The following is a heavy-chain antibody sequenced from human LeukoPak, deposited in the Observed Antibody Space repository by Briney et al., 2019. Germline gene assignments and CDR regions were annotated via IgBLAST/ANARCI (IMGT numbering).Heavy chain of an antibody. CDR3: ARGHTSRGWFGELLYQNNPAWFDP. CDR1: GGSISSGGYY. CDR2: INHSGST. J-gene: IGHJ5*02. D-gene: IGHD3-10*01. Sequence: PSETLSLTCTVSGGSISSGGYYWSWIRQPPGKGLEWIGYINHSGSTNYNPSLKSRVTISVDTSKNQFSLKLSSVTAADTAVYYCARGHTSRGWFGELLYQNNPAWFDPWGQGTLVTVSS. V-gene: IGHV4-30-2*01.